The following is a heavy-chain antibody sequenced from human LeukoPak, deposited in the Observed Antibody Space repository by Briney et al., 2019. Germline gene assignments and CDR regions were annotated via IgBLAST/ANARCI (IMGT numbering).Heavy chain of an antibody. Sequence: GGSLRLSCAASGFSFSTYDMHWVRQAPGKGLEWVSAISGSGGSTYYADSVKGRFTISRDNSKNTLYLQMNSLRAEDTAVYYCAKDLTSDDYWGQGTLVTVSS. CDR1: GFSFSTYD. CDR3: AKDLTSDDY. D-gene: IGHD2-2*01. V-gene: IGHV3-23*01. J-gene: IGHJ4*02. CDR2: ISGSGGST.